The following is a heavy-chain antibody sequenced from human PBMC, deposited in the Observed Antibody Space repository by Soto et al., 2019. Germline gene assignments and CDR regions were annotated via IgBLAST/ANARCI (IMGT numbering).Heavy chain of an antibody. CDR2: IIPIFGTA. V-gene: IGHV1-69*13. CDR3: ARDLVGITMIEGGFDP. CDR1: GGTFSSYA. J-gene: IGHJ5*02. Sequence: SVKVSCKASGGTFSSYAISWVRQAPGQGLEWMGGIIPIFGTANYAQKFQGRVTITADESTSTAYMELSSLRSGDTDVYYCARDLVGITMIEGGFDPWGQGTLVTVSS. D-gene: IGHD3-22*01.